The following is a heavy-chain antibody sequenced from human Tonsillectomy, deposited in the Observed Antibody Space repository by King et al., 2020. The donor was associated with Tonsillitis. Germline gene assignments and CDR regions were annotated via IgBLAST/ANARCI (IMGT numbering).Heavy chain of an antibody. CDR3: ARVSDSSGYYYFDY. V-gene: IGHV1-8*01. Sequence: VQLVESGAEVKKPGASVKVSCKASGYTFTSYDINWVRQATGQELEGMGWMNPNSGNTGYAQKFQGRVTMTRNTSISTAYMELSSLRSEDTAVYYCARVSDSSGYYYFDYWGQGTLVPVSS. CDR2: MNPNSGNT. D-gene: IGHD3-22*01. J-gene: IGHJ4*02. CDR1: GYTFTSYD.